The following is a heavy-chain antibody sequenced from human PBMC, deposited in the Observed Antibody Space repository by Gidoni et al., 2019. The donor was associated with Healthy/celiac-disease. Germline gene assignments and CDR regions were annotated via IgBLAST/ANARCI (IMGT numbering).Heavy chain of an antibody. J-gene: IGHJ4*02. Sequence: QVQLQQWGAGLLKPSETLSLTCAVYGGSFSGYYWGWIRQPPGKGLEWIGEINHSGSTNYNPSLKSRVTISVDTSKNQFSLKLSSVTAADTAVYYCASGDQSGPPTYSSSSSYFDYWGQGTLVTVSS. CDR1: GGSFSGYY. CDR2: INHSGST. V-gene: IGHV4-34*01. CDR3: ASGDQSGPPTYSSSSSYFDY. D-gene: IGHD6-6*01.